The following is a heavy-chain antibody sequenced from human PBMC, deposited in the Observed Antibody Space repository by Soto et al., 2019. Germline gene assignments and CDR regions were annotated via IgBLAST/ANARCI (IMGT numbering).Heavy chain of an antibody. CDR1: GFTFSSYA. V-gene: IGHV3-30-3*01. D-gene: IGHD5-12*01. Sequence: GGSLRLSCAASGFTFSSYAMHWVRQAPGKGLEWVAVISYDGSNKYYADSVKGRLTISRDNSKNTLYLQMNSLRAEDTAVYYCARDGYRWGSRYYFDYWGQGTLVTVSS. J-gene: IGHJ4*02. CDR3: ARDGYRWGSRYYFDY. CDR2: ISYDGSNK.